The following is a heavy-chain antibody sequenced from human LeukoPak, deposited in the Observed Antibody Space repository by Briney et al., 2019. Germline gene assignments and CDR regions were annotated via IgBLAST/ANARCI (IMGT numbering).Heavy chain of an antibody. CDR1: GGSISSNNW. Sequence: SGTLSLTCAVSGGSISSNNWWWSWVRQPPGKGLEWIGEINHSGSTNYIPSLKSRVTISVDKSKNQFSLKLSSVTAADTPVYYCASAEPRGSSWYPYWGQGTLVTVSS. J-gene: IGHJ4*02. CDR2: INHSGST. D-gene: IGHD6-13*01. V-gene: IGHV4-4*02. CDR3: ASAEPRGSSWYPY.